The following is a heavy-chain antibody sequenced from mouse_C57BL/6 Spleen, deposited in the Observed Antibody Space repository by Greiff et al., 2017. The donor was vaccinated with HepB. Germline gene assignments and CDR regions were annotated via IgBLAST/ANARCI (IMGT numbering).Heavy chain of an antibody. D-gene: IGHD3-2*02. CDR2: ISSGSSTI. CDR3: ARFGSSGYYFDY. CDR1: GFTFSDYG. V-gene: IGHV5-17*01. J-gene: IGHJ2*01. Sequence: DVMLVESGGGLVKPGGSLKLSCAASGFTFSDYGMHWVRQAPEKGLEWVAYISSGSSTIYYADTVKGRFTISRDNAKNTLFLQMTSLRSEDTAMYYCARFGSSGYYFDYWGQGTTLTVSS.